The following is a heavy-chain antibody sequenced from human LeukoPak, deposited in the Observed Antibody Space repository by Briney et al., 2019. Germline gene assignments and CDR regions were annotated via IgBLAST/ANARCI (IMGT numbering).Heavy chain of an antibody. Sequence: ASVKVSCKASGYTFTSYGISWVRQATGQGLEWMGWMNPNSGNTGYAQKFQGRVTITRNTSISTAYMELSSLRSEDTAVYYCARRAWNYVRYYYYMDVWGKGTTVTVSS. J-gene: IGHJ6*03. D-gene: IGHD1-7*01. CDR1: GYTFTSYG. CDR3: ARRAWNYVRYYYYMDV. CDR2: MNPNSGNT. V-gene: IGHV1-8*03.